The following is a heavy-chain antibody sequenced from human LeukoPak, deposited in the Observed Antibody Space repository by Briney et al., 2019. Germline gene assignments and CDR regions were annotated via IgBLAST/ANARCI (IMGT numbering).Heavy chain of an antibody. CDR1: GYTFTSYT. D-gene: IGHD5-18*01. CDR3: ARQAYTYGFLRY. CDR2: ISGYNGNT. V-gene: IGHV1-18*01. J-gene: IGHJ4*02. Sequence: ASVKVSCKASGYTFTSYTITWVRQAPGQGLEWMGWISGYNGNTSYAQNLQDRVTMTTDTSTNTAYMEPRSLRSDDTAVYYCARQAYTYGFLRYWGQGTLVTVSS.